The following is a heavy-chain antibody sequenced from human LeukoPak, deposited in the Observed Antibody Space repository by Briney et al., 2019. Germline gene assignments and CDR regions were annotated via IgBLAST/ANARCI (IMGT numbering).Heavy chain of an antibody. V-gene: IGHV4-38-2*02. CDR2: INHSGST. CDR3: ARESAGRGATKDAFDI. Sequence: SETLSLTCTVSGYSLRNGYHWAWFRQPPGKGLEWIGEINHSGSTNYNPSLKSRVTISVDTSKNQFSLKLSSVTAADTAVYYCARESAGRGATKDAFDIWGQGTMVTVSS. J-gene: IGHJ3*02. D-gene: IGHD3-10*01. CDR1: GYSLRNGYH.